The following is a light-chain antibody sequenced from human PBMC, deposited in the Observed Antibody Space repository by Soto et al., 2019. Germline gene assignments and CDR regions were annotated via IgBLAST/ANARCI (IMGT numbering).Light chain of an antibody. CDR2: WAS. CDR1: QSVLYSSDNKNY. CDR3: QQYYNIPPT. V-gene: IGKV4-1*01. J-gene: IGKJ1*01. Sequence: DIVMTQSPDSLAVSLGERATINCKSDQSVLYSSDNKNYLAWFQQKPGQPPKLLIHWASTRESGVPDRISGRGSGTDFTLTISSLQAEDVAVYYCQQYYNIPPTFGQGTKVDI.